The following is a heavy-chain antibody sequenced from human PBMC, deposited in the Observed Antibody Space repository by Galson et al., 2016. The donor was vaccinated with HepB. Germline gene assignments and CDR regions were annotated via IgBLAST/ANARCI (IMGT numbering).Heavy chain of an antibody. CDR2: IIPIFDTA. D-gene: IGHD5-24*01. CDR3: ARDHGPDGHNLYYYYYMDV. CDR1: RGTFSNYV. J-gene: IGHJ6*03. Sequence: SVKVSCKASRGTFSNYVINWVRQAPGQGLERMGGIIPIFDTANYAQNFQGRVTITADESTRTAYMELSSLKSDDTAVYYCARDHGPDGHNLYYYYYMDVWGKGTTVTVSS. V-gene: IGHV1-69*13.